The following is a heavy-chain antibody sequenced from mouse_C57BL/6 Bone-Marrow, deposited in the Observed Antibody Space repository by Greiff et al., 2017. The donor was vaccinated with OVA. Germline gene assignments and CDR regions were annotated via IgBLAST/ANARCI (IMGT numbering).Heavy chain of an antibody. D-gene: IGHD1-1*01. Sequence: VQLQQSVAELVRPGASVKLSCTASGFNINNTYMHWVKQRPEQGLEWIGRIDPANGNTKYAQKFQGKATVTADTSSNTAYLQLSSLTSEDTAICYCARVYGSSYFYCYFDVWGTGTTVTVSS. CDR3: ARVYGSSYFYCYFDV. V-gene: IGHV14-3*01. J-gene: IGHJ1*03. CDR2: IDPANGNT. CDR1: GFNINNTY.